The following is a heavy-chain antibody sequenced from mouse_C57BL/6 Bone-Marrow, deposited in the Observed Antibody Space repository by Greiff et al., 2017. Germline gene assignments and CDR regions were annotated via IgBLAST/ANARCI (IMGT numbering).Heavy chain of an antibody. J-gene: IGHJ1*03. CDR3: ASVITTVVATNFDV. D-gene: IGHD1-1*01. V-gene: IGHV1-69*01. Sequence: VQLQQPGAELVMPGASVKLSCKASGYIFTSYWMHWVKQRPGQGLEWIGEIDPSDSYTNYNQKFKGKSTLTVDKSSSTAYMQLSSLTSEDSAVYYCASVITTVVATNFDVWGTGTTVTVSS. CDR1: GYIFTSYW. CDR2: IDPSDSYT.